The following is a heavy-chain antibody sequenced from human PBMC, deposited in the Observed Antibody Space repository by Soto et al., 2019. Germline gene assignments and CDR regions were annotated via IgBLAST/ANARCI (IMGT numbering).Heavy chain of an antibody. Sequence: PSETLSLTCTVSGGSISSYYWSWIRQPPGKGLEWIGYIYYSGSTNYNPSLKSRVTISVDTSKNQFSLKLSSVTAADTAVYYCARGLLLGSLFDPWGRGILVTVSS. CDR1: GGSISSYY. CDR2: IYYSGST. CDR3: ARGLLLGSLFDP. D-gene: IGHD3-16*01. V-gene: IGHV4-59*01. J-gene: IGHJ5*02.